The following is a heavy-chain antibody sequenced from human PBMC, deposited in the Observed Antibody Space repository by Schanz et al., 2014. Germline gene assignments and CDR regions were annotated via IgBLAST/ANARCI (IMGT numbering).Heavy chain of an antibody. Sequence: QMQLVESGGGLVQPGGSLRLSCVASGFTFSSYDVFWVRQAPGKGLEWVAILWHDGSKKYYADSVKGRFTVSRDNSKNTLYLQLNSLRAEDTAVYYCARDFHGYGPHLDYWGQGSLVTVSS. CDR3: ARDFHGYGPHLDY. CDR1: GFTFSSYD. D-gene: IGHD5-12*01. V-gene: IGHV3-30*02. CDR2: LWHDGSKK. J-gene: IGHJ4*02.